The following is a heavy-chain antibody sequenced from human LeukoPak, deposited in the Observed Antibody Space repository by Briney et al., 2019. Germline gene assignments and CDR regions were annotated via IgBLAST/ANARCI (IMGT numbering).Heavy chain of an antibody. CDR3: AKGPRGCSGGSCYSWDNGLLDY. D-gene: IGHD2-15*01. Sequence: GGSLRLSCVASGVTSRNSWMHWVRQAPGKGLVWVSAISGSDGSTYYADSVKGRFTISRDNSKNTLYLQMNSLRAEDTAVYYCAKGPRGCSGGSCYSWDNGLLDYWGQGTLVTVSP. V-gene: IGHV3-23*01. J-gene: IGHJ4*02. CDR1: GVTSRNSW. CDR2: ISGSDGST.